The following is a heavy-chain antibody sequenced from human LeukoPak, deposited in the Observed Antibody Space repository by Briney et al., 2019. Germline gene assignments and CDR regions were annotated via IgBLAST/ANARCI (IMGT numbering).Heavy chain of an antibody. D-gene: IGHD3-16*01. CDR3: VRVGDYVWGSYSY. V-gene: IGHV1-69*13. CDR1: GGTFSSYA. Sequence: ASVKVSCKASGGTFSSYAISWVRQAHGQGLEWMGGILPIYGTSNYAQRFQGRVTITPDESTRTAYMELSSLRSEDTAVYYCVRVGDYVWGSYSYWGQGTLVTVSS. CDR2: ILPIYGTS. J-gene: IGHJ4*02.